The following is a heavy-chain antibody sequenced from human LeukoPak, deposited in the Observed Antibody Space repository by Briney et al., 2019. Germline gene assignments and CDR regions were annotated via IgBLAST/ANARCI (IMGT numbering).Heavy chain of an antibody. CDR1: GASVGSAGYY. Sequence: PSETLSLTCTVSGASVGSAGYYWSWIRQHPGGGLEWIGYIYYISNTNYNPSLKSRVTMSVDPSKNQFSLKLNSVTAADTAVYYCARTQSQSGSYRYYFGYWGQGTLVTVSS. CDR2: IYYISNT. D-gene: IGHD1-26*01. V-gene: IGHV4-61*08. J-gene: IGHJ4*02. CDR3: ARTQSQSGSYRYYFGY.